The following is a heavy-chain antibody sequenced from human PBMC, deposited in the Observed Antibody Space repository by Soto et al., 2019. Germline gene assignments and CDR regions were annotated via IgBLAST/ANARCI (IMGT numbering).Heavy chain of an antibody. CDR1: GFSFSSYW. CDR2: IKQDASEK. V-gene: IGHV3-7*03. D-gene: IGHD3-3*01. Sequence: AGSLRLSCAASGFSFSSYWMSWVRQAPGTGLEWVTNIKQDASEKYYVDSVKGRFTISRDNAKNSLYLQMNSLRAEDTAVYYCARDRSITIFGVVTPLDYWGQGTLVTVSS. CDR3: ARDRSITIFGVVTPLDY. J-gene: IGHJ4*02.